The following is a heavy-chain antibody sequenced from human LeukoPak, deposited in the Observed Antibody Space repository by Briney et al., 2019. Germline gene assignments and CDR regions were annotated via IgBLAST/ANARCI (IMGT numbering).Heavy chain of an antibody. CDR1: GFAFSDYY. D-gene: IGHD5-12*01. Sequence: GGSLRLSCAASGFAFSDYYMSWIRQAPGKGLEWVSYISSSGSTIYYADSVKGRFTISRDNAKNSLYLQMNSLRAEDTAVYYCARAEQVATRYYYYMDVWGKGTTVTISS. V-gene: IGHV3-11*01. CDR3: ARAEQVATRYYYYMDV. CDR2: ISSSGSTI. J-gene: IGHJ6*03.